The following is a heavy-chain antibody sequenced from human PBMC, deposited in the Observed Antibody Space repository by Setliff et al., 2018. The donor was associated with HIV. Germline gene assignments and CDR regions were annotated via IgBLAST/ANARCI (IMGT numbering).Heavy chain of an antibody. D-gene: IGHD3-3*01. J-gene: IGHJ4*02. V-gene: IGHV4-39*07. Sequence: PSETLSLTCTVSGGSISSNSYYWGWIRQPPGKGLEWIGSIYYSGSTNYNPSLKSRVTMSVDTSKNQFSLKLSSVTAADTAVYYCARDGFWSGYIDYWGQGTLVTVSS. CDR2: IYYSGST. CDR1: GGSISSNSYY. CDR3: ARDGFWSGYIDY.